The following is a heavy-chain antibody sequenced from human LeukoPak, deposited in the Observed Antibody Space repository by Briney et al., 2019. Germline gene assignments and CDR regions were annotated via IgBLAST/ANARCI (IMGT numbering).Heavy chain of an antibody. J-gene: IGHJ6*02. CDR2: IYYSGST. CDR3: ARLRYYYYGMDV. V-gene: IGHV4-59*08. CDR1: GGSISSYY. Sequence: PSETLSLTCAVSGGSISSYYWSWIRQPPGKGLEWIGYIYYSGSTNYNPSLKSRVTIPVDTSKNQFSLKLSSVTAADTAVYYCARLRYYYYGMDVWGQGTTVTVSS.